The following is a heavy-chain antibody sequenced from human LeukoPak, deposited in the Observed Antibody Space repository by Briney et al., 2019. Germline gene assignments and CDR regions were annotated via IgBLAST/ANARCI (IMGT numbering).Heavy chain of an antibody. V-gene: IGHV3-11*01. J-gene: IGHJ4*02. CDR1: GFTFSTYD. CDR2: ISGSGSSI. CDR3: ARGKRRFDY. Sequence: GGSLRLSCAVSGFTFSTYDMSWVRQAPGKGLQWVAYISGSGSSIYYADSVRGRFTVSRDNARNSLYLHMNSLKADDTAVYYCARGKRRFDYWGQGTLVTVSS.